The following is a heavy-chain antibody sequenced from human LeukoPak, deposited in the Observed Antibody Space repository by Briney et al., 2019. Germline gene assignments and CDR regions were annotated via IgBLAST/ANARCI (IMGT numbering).Heavy chain of an antibody. CDR3: AKDLAVVGATVLAY. J-gene: IGHJ4*02. V-gene: IGHV3-30*18. Sequence: GRSLRLSCAASGFTFRSYGMHWVRQAPGKGLEWVAVISYDGSNKYYADSVKGRFTISRDNSKNTLYLQMNSLRAEDAAVYYCAKDLAVVGATVLAYWGQGTLVTVSS. CDR1: GFTFRSYG. CDR2: ISYDGSNK. D-gene: IGHD1-26*01.